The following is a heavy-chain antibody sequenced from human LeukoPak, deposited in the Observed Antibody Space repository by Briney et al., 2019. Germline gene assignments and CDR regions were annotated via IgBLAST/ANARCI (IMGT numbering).Heavy chain of an antibody. Sequence: GGSLRLSCAASGFTFSSYAMNWVRQAPGKGLEWVSAISGGGSTYYADSVKGRFTISRDNSKNTLYLQMNSLRVEDTAVYYCAKGLQYYDILTGYYTGYYYMNVWGKGTTVTVSS. V-gene: IGHV3-23*01. J-gene: IGHJ6*03. D-gene: IGHD3-9*01. CDR3: AKGLQYYDILTGYYTGYYYMNV. CDR1: GFTFSSYA. CDR2: ISGGGST.